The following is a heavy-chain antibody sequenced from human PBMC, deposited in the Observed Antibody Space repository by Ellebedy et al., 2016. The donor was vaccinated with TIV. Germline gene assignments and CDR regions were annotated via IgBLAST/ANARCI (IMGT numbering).Heavy chain of an antibody. CDR3: ATDGSYGDYLSPAHASVM. D-gene: IGHD4-17*01. CDR1: GFSFRSYW. Sequence: GGSLRLSCAAYGFSFRSYWMTWVRQAPGKGLEWVANINQDATKTFYVDSVEGRFTISRDNAKNSLFLQMNSLGVEDTAVYYCATDGSYGDYLSPAHASVMWGQGTLVSVSS. V-gene: IGHV3-7*01. J-gene: IGHJ3*02. CDR2: INQDATKT.